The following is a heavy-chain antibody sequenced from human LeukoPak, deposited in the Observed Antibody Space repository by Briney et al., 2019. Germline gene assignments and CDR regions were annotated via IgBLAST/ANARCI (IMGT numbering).Heavy chain of an antibody. CDR3: ARGSQQPYYYYYYMDV. V-gene: IGHV4-39*07. J-gene: IGHJ6*03. D-gene: IGHD6-13*01. CDR1: GGSISSSSYY. CDR2: IYYSGST. Sequence: PSETLSLTCTVSGGSISSSSYYWGWIRQPPGKGLEWIGSIYYSGSTYYNPSLKSRVTISVDTSKNQFSLKLSSVTAADTAVYYCARGSQQPYYYYYYMDVWGKGTTVTVSS.